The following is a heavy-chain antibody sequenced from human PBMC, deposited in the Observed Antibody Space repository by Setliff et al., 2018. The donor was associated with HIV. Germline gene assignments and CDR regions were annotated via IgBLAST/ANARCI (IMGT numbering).Heavy chain of an antibody. CDR3: ARAPATMIVVVNHVPLAAFGL. Sequence: KASETLSLTCTVSDGSISSQYWSWIRQPPGKGLEWVGSIYYTGNTNYNPSLKSRVTISVDTSKNELSLKMSSVTAADTAVYYCARAPATMIVVVNHVPLAAFGLWGQGTMVTVSS. CDR2: IYYTGNT. D-gene: IGHD3-22*01. J-gene: IGHJ3*01. CDR1: DGSISSQY. V-gene: IGHV4-59*11.